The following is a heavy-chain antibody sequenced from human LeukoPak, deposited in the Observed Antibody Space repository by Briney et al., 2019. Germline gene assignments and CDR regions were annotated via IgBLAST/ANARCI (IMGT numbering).Heavy chain of an antibody. CDR3: ATEHWGPNS. V-gene: IGHV3-21*01. CDR2: ISTSSSYI. D-gene: IGHD3-16*01. J-gene: IGHJ4*02. CDR1: GFTLSTYN. Sequence: GGSLRLSCAASGFTLSTYNMKWVRQAPRKGLEWVSSISTSSSYIYHADSVKGRFTISRDNARNSLYLQMNSLRAEDTAVYYCATEHWGPNSWGQGTLVTVSS.